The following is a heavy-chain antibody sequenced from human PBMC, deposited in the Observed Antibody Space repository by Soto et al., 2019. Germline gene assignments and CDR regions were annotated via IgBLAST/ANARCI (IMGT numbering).Heavy chain of an antibody. J-gene: IGHJ6*02. CDR3: ARQIWEFYYYYGMDV. CDR1: GGSISSSSYY. V-gene: IGHV4-39*01. D-gene: IGHD1-26*01. CDR2: IYYSGSA. Sequence: SETLSLTCTVSGGSISSSSYYWGWIRQPPGKGLEWIGSIYYSGSAYYNPSLKSRVTISVDTSKNQFSLKLSSVTAADTAVYYCARQIWEFYYYYGMDVWGQGTTVTVSS.